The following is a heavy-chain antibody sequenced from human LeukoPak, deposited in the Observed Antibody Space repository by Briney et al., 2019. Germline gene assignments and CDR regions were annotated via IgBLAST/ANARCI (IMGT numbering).Heavy chain of an antibody. V-gene: IGHV3-23*01. Sequence: GGSLRLSCAASGFTFSSYAMSWVRQAPGKGLGWVSAISGSGGSTYYADSVKGRFTISRDNSKNTLYLQMNSLRAEDTAVYYCAKVAYCSSTSCPISNFDYWGRGTLVTVSS. CDR3: AKVAYCSSTSCPISNFDY. CDR2: ISGSGGST. CDR1: GFTFSSYA. J-gene: IGHJ4*02. D-gene: IGHD2-2*01.